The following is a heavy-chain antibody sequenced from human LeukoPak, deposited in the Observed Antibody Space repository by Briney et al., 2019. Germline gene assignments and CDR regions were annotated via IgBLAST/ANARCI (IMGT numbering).Heavy chain of an antibody. J-gene: IGHJ4*02. CDR3: ARLGRPLRRLRAGPNILTGYDY. V-gene: IGHV1-46*01. CDR1: GYTFTSYY. Sequence: GASVKVSFKASGYTFTSYYMHWVRQAPGQGLEWMAIINPRGGSTSYAQKFQGRVTMTRDTSTSTVYMELSSLRSEDTAVYYCARLGRPLRRLRAGPNILTGYDYWGQGTLVTVSS. CDR2: INPRGGST. D-gene: IGHD3-9*01.